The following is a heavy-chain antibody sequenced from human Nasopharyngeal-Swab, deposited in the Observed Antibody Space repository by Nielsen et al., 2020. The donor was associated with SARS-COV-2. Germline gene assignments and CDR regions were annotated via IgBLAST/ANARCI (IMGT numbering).Heavy chain of an antibody. CDR3: ARHWSDPGNWFDP. J-gene: IGHJ5*02. CDR2: IDPSDSYT. Sequence: KVYCKGSGYSFTSYWISWVRQMPGKGLEWMGRIDPSDSYTNYSPSFQGHVTISADKSISTAYLQWSSLKASDTAMYYCARHWSDPGNWFDPWGQGTLVTVSS. CDR1: GYSFTSYW. V-gene: IGHV5-10-1*01.